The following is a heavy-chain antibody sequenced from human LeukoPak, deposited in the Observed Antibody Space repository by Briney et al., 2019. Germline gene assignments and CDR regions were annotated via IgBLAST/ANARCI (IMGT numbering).Heavy chain of an antibody. V-gene: IGHV3-23*01. CDR1: GFTFSSYA. J-gene: IGHJ3*02. CDR3: AKDGFLLWRGAFDI. D-gene: IGHD2-21*01. Sequence: GGSLRLSCAASGFTFSSYAMSWVRQAPGKGLEWVSAISGSGGSTYYADSVKGRFTISRDNSRTTLWLQMNSLRAEDTAVYYCAKDGFLLWRGAFDIWGQGTMVTVS. CDR2: ISGSGGST.